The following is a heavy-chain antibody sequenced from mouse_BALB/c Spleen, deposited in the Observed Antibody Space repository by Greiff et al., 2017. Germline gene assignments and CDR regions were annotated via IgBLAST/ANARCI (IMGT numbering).Heavy chain of an antibody. D-gene: IGHD2-1*01. CDR1: GFTFTAYY. Sequence: EVMLVESGGGLVQPGGSLRLSCATSGFTFTAYYMSWVRQPPGKALEWLGFIRNKANGYTTEYSASVKGRFTISRDKSQSILYLQMNTLRAEDSATYYCARDSNGNSDYWGQGTTLTVSS. J-gene: IGHJ2*01. CDR2: IRNKANGYTT. CDR3: ARDSNGNSDY. V-gene: IGHV7-3*02.